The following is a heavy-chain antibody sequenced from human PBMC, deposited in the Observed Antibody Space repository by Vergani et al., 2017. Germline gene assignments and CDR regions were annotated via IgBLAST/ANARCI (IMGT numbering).Heavy chain of an antibody. Sequence: EKQLVQSGSETKKPGESLTISCHAFGYIFSNFWIGWVRQRPGRGLEWMGIIYPGDSEVKSNPTFRGQVIFSVDTSVNTAYLQWRSLQASDTATYFCASGGHGSENGGALQLWGQGTNITVSS. CDR1: GYIFSNFW. CDR2: IYPGDSEV. CDR3: ASGGHGSENGGALQL. V-gene: IGHV5-51*01. D-gene: IGHD3-10*01. J-gene: IGHJ3*01.